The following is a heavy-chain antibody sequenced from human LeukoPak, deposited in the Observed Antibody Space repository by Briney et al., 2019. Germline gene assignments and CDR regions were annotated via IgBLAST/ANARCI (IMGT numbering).Heavy chain of an antibody. V-gene: IGHV1-46*01. CDR3: ARGRSSWYREANWFDP. Sequence: ASVKVSCKASGYTFTSYYMHWVRQAPGRGLEWMGIINPSGGSTSYAQKFQGRVTMTRDTSTSTVYMELSSLRSEDTAVYYCARGRSSWYREANWFDPWGQGTLVTVSS. CDR2: INPSGGST. CDR1: GYTFTSYY. J-gene: IGHJ5*02. D-gene: IGHD6-13*01.